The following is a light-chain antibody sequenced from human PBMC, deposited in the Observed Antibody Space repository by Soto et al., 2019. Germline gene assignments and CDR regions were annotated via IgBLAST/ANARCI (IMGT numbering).Light chain of an antibody. V-gene: IGKV3-20*01. CDR1: QSINNRY. Sequence: EIVLTQSPGTLSLSPGERATLSCRASQSINNRYLAWYQPKPGQAPRLLIYGASSRATGIPDRFIGSGSGTDFPLTISRLEPEYFAVYYCQQVRRSPGFTFGPGTKVDIK. CDR2: GAS. J-gene: IGKJ3*01. CDR3: QQVRRSPGFT.